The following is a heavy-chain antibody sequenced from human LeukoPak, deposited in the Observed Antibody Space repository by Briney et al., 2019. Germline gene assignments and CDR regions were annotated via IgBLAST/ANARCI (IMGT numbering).Heavy chain of an antibody. CDR2: IYYSGST. V-gene: IGHV4-39*07. J-gene: IGHJ5*02. CDR1: GGSISSSSYY. D-gene: IGHD3-3*01. Sequence: SETLSLTCTVSGGSISSSSYYWGWIRQPPGKGLEWIGSIYYSGSTYYNPSLKSRVTISVNTAKNQFSLKLSSVPAADTAVYYCARDLASRFLEWSVSHNWFDPWGQGTLVTVSS. CDR3: ARDLASRFLEWSVSHNWFDP.